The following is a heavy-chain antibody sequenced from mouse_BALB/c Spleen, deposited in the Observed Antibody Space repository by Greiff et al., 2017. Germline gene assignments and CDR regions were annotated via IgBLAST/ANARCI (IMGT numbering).Heavy chain of an antibody. J-gene: IGHJ3*01. Sequence: LVVESGPGLVAPSQSLSITCTVSGFSLTSYGVHWVRQPPGKGLEWLGVIWAGGSTNYNSALMSRLSISKDNSKSQVFLKMNSLQTDDTAMYYCARDGALRLPFAYWGQGTLVTVSA. CDR2: IWAGGST. V-gene: IGHV2-9*02. D-gene: IGHD1-2*01. CDR3: ARDGALRLPFAY. CDR1: GFSLTSYG.